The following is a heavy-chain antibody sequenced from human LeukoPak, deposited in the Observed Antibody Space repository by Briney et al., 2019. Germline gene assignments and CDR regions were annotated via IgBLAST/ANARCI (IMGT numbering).Heavy chain of an antibody. D-gene: IGHD6-19*01. V-gene: IGHV4-59*08. CDR1: GDSVSSSY. J-gene: IGHJ4*02. CDR2: ISDTGST. Sequence: SETLSLTCTVSGDSVSSSYWSWIRQPPGKGLEWIGYISDTGSTNYNPSLKGRVTISIHSSPNQFSLELGSVTAADTAIYYCARAVTGGDRSRFYSGGWYYFDNWAREPWSPSPQ. CDR3: ARAVTGGDRSRFYSGGWYYFDN.